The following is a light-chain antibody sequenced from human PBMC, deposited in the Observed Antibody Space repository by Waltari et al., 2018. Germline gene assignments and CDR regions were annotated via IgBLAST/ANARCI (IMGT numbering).Light chain of an antibody. J-gene: IGKJ2*01. V-gene: IGKV1-5*03. CDR1: QSISSW. Sequence: DIQIPKAPSTVAASLRGTVTITCPSSQSISSWLAWFQQKPGKAPKLLVYKASSLESGVPSRFSGSGSGTEFTLTISSLQPDDFATYYCQQYNSYSYTFGQGTKLEIK. CDR2: KAS. CDR3: QQYNSYSYT.